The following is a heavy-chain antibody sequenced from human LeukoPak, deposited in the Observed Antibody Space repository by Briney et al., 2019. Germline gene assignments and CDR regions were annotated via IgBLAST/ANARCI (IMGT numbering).Heavy chain of an antibody. V-gene: IGHV1-69*13. CDR2: IIPIFGTA. CDR3: ARGRIAARSYYFDY. CDR1: GGTFSSYA. J-gene: IGHJ4*02. D-gene: IGHD6-6*01. Sequence: ASVKVSCKASGGTFSSYAISWVRQAPGQGLEWMGGIIPIFGTANYAQKFQGRVTITADEPTSTAYMELSSLRSEDTAVYYCARGRIAARSYYFDYWGQGTLVTVSS.